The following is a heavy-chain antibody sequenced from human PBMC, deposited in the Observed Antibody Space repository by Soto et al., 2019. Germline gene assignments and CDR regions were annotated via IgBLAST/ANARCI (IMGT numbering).Heavy chain of an antibody. CDR2: IYGNGGRT. J-gene: IGHJ3*02. V-gene: IGHV3-23*01. Sequence: GGSLRLSCAASGFTCSNEVMNWVRQAPGKGLEWLSDIYGNGGRTNYADSVKGRFTISRDNSKNMLFLQMSSLRVDDTAVYYCAKSRPGLDIWGQGTMVTVSS. CDR1: GFTCSNEV. CDR3: AKSRPGLDI.